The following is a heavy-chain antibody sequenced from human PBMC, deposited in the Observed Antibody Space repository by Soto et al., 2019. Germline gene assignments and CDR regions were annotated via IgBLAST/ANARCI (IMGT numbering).Heavy chain of an antibody. CDR3: GCRVEDISYDYYGMDV. CDR2: IHHREST. Sequence: PSETLSLTCAVSGGSVRSNNWWFWVRQPPGKRLEWIGEIHHRESTNLNPSLKSRVTISVDRSKNEFSLKVKSVTAADTAVYYCGCRVEDISYDYYGMDVWGQGTTVTVSS. CDR1: GGSVRSNNW. V-gene: IGHV4-4*02. J-gene: IGHJ6*02. D-gene: IGHD2-15*01.